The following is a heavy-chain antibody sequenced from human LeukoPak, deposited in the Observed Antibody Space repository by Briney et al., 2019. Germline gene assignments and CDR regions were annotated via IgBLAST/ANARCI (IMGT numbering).Heavy chain of an antibody. D-gene: IGHD3-3*01. Sequence: PGGSLTLSCAASGFTFDDYAMHWVRQAPGKGLEWVSGISWNSGSRGYADSVKGRFTISRDNAKNSLYLQMNSLRAEDMALYYGAKDAHYDFWSGNAFDIWGQGTMVTVSS. CDR2: ISWNSGSR. V-gene: IGHV3-9*03. CDR1: GFTFDDYA. CDR3: AKDAHYDFWSGNAFDI. J-gene: IGHJ3*02.